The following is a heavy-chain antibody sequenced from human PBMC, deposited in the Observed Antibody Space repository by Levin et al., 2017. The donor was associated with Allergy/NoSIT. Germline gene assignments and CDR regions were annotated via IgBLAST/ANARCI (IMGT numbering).Heavy chain of an antibody. D-gene: IGHD2-21*01. CDR2: MSASGNRI. CDR3: TRARQVIVDS. Sequence: KRGGSLRLSCAASGFIFSDYYMSWIRQAPGKGLEWISYMSASGNRIFYADSVKGRFTISRDNSKNSLFLQMNSLRGEDTAIYYCTRARQVIVDSWGQGTLVTVSS. CDR1: GFIFSDYY. J-gene: IGHJ4*02. V-gene: IGHV3-11*01.